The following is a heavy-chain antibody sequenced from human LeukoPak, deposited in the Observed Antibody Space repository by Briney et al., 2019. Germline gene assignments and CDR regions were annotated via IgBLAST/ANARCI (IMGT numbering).Heavy chain of an antibody. Sequence: GGSLRLSCVASGFTFSSYAMSWVRQAPGKGLEWVSIIGTNVDRTFYADFVKGRFTISRDNSKNTLYLHMNSLRVEDTAVYYCVKDLARYHDTSGYEYFDYWGQGTLVSVSS. CDR3: VKDLARYHDTSGYEYFDY. V-gene: IGHV3-23*01. D-gene: IGHD3-22*01. CDR2: IGTNVDRT. CDR1: GFTFSSYA. J-gene: IGHJ4*02.